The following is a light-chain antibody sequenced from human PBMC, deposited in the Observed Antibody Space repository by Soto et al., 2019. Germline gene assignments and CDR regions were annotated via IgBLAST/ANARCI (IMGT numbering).Light chain of an antibody. CDR3: QQYYSTPPT. CDR1: QSVLYSSNNKNY. CDR2: WAS. J-gene: IGKJ2*01. Sequence: DIVMTQSPDSLAVSLGERATINCKSSQSVLYSSNNKNYLAWYQQKPGQPPKLLIYWASTRESGVPDRFSGSWSWTDFTLTISSLQAEDVAVYYCQQYYSTPPTFGQGTKLEIK. V-gene: IGKV4-1*01.